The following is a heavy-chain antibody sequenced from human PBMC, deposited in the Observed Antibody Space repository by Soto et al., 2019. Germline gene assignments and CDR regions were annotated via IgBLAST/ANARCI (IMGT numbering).Heavy chain of an antibody. CDR3: TRGGGSSASYYYYLDV. Sequence: GGSLRLSCAASGFTFSGSAMHWVRQASGKGLEWVGRIRSKGYSYATAYAASGKGRFTITRDDSKNTAFLQMNSLKTEDTAVYYCTRGGGSSASYYYYLDVWGKGTTGTASS. D-gene: IGHD3-16*01. V-gene: IGHV3-73*01. CDR1: GFTFSGSA. J-gene: IGHJ6*03. CDR2: IRSKGYSYAT.